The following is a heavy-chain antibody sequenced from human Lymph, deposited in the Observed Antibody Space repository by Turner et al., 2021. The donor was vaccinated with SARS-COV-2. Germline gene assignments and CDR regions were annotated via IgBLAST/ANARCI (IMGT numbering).Heavy chain of an antibody. Sequence: QVQLVQSGAEVNKPGASVKVSCKASGDTFTGYYMHWVRQAPGQGLEGMGWINPNSGGTNYPQKFQGRVTMTRDTSISRAYMELSRLRSDDTAVYYCARSRDLQSMIRGVDPFDYWGQGTLGTVSS. CDR2: INPNSGGT. D-gene: IGHD3-10*01. CDR1: GDTFTGYY. CDR3: ARSRDLQSMIRGVDPFDY. J-gene: IGHJ4*02. V-gene: IGHV1-2*02.